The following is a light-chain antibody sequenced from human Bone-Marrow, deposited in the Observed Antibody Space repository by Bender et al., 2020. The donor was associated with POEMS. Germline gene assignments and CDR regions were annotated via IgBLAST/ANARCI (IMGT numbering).Light chain of an antibody. V-gene: IGLV1-44*01. CDR3: AEWDAGLSGGV. CDR1: NSNIGTNA. J-gene: IGLJ3*02. CDR2: SDN. Sequence: QSVLTQPPSASGTPGQRVTISCSGSNSNIGTNAVNWYQQFPGTAPKLLIYSDNQRPSGVPDRFYACKSGTSASLAISGLQSEDEDDYYCAEWDAGLSGGVFGGGTKLTVL.